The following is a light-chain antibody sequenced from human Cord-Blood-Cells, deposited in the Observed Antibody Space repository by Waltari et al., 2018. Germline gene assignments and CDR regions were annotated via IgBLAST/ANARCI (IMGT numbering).Light chain of an antibody. CDR2: GAS. Sequence: EIVLTQSPGTLSLSPGERATLSCRASQSVSSSYLAWYQQKPGQAPRLLIYGASSRATGIPGRFSGSGSGTDFTLTISRLEPEDFAVYDCQQYGSSPYTFGQGTKLEIK. J-gene: IGKJ2*01. V-gene: IGKV3-20*01. CDR1: QSVSSSY. CDR3: QQYGSSPYT.